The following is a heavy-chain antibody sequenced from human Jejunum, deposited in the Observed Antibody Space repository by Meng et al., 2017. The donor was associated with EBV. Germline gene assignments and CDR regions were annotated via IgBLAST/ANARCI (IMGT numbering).Heavy chain of an antibody. J-gene: IGHJ5*02. D-gene: IGHD3-10*01. CDR2: INCNNGDT. Sequence: QEQLVQLGTEVKKPVASVRVSCKASGYRFTTYFIHWVRQAPGQGLEWMGRINCNNGDTDYAQKFQDRVTMTRDTSITTAYMDLTGLTSNDTAFYYCARIRYGTGTDWFDPWGQGTLVTVSS. V-gene: IGHV1-2*06. CDR3: ARIRYGTGTDWFDP. CDR1: GYRFTTYF.